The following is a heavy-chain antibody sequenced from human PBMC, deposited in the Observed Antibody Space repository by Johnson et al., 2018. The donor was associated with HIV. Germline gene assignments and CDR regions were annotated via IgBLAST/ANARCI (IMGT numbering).Heavy chain of an antibody. Sequence: VESGGGVVQPGRSLGLSCVGSGFTFSSYDMPWVRQAPGKGMDWVALISYDGSNKYYADSVKGRFTISRDNSKHTLYIQINSLRAEDTAIYYCARVTSPETTAKYGSFDIWGQGAMFTVSS. D-gene: IGHD4-17*01. J-gene: IGHJ3*02. CDR1: GFTFSSYD. V-gene: IGHV3-30*03. CDR3: ARVTSPETTAKYGSFDI. CDR2: ISYDGSNK.